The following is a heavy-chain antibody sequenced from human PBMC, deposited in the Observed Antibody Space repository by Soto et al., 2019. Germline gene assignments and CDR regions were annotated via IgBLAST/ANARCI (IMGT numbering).Heavy chain of an antibody. J-gene: IGHJ6*02. D-gene: IGHD3-10*01. CDR1: GGSFSGYY. CDR3: ARAYGSGSYWNYYGMDV. Sequence: QVQLQQWGAGLLKPSETLSLTCAVYGGSFSGYYWSWIRQPPGKGLEWIGEINHSGSTNYNPSLKSRVTISVDTSKNQFSLKLSSVTAADTAVYYCARAYGSGSYWNYYGMDVWGQGTTVTVSS. CDR2: INHSGST. V-gene: IGHV4-34*01.